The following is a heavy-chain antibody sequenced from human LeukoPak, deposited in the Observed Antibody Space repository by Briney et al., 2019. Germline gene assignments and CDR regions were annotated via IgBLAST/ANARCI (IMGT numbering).Heavy chain of an antibody. J-gene: IGHJ1*01. CDR1: GFTFSSYA. V-gene: IGHV3-23*01. CDR2: ISGSGGTT. CDR3: AKDKVQLVVAEYFQH. Sequence: GGSLRLSCAASGFTFSSYAMSWVRQAPGKGLEWVSAISGSGGTTYYADSVKGRFTISRDNSKNTLYLQMNSLRAEDTAVYYCAKDKVQLVVAEYFQHWGQGTLVTVSS. D-gene: IGHD6-6*01.